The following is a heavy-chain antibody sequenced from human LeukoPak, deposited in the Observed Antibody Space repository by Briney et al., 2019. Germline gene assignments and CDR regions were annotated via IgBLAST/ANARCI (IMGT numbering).Heavy chain of an antibody. J-gene: IGHJ4*02. V-gene: IGHV1-18*01. Sequence: ASVKVSCKTSGYTFTNHGISWVRRAPGQGVEGMGWISGYNGNTNNVQKFRGRITMTTDTSTSTAYLQLRSLSSDDTALYYCARDLSLGRHDDGEPFDSWGQGTLVTVSS. D-gene: IGHD4-17*01. CDR2: ISGYNGNT. CDR3: ARDLSLGRHDDGEPFDS. CDR1: GYTFTNHG.